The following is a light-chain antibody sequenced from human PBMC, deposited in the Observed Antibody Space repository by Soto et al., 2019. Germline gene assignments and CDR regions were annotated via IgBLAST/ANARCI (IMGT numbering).Light chain of an antibody. CDR3: QLYGSSRT. CDR1: ESVSSRY. CDR2: GAS. V-gene: IGKV3-20*01. J-gene: IGKJ1*01. Sequence: EIVMTQSPGTLSVSPGERATLTCRASESVSSRYLAWYQQKPGQAPRLLIYGASSRATGIPDRFSGSGSGTDFTLIISRLEPEDFAVYYCQLYGSSRTFGQGTKVEMK.